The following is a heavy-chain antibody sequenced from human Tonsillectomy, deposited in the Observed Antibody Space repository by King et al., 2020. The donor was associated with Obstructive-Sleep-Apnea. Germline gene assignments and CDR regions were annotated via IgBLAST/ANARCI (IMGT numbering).Heavy chain of an antibody. V-gene: IGHV4-39*07. CDR2: IYYSGTP. CDR3: ARSADYGDYLFDY. J-gene: IGHJ4*02. Sequence: LQLQESGPGLVKPSETLSLTCTVSGGSISSSRYYWGWIRQPPGKGLEWIGGIYYSGTPYHNPSLTSRGTISVDTSKNQFSLKLCSVTAAATAVYYCARSADYGDYLFDYWGQGTLVTVSS. CDR1: GGSISSSRYY. D-gene: IGHD4-17*01.